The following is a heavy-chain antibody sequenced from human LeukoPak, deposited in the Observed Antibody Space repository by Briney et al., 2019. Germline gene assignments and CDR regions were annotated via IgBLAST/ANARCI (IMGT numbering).Heavy chain of an antibody. CDR3: ARVGGTGDGVY. Sequence: GGSLRLSCGASGFTFSDYYMSWIRQAPGKGLEWVSYISSSSSYTNYADSVKGRFTISRDNAKNSLYLQMNSLRAEDTAVYYCARVGGTGDGVYWGQGTLVTVSS. CDR2: ISSSSSYT. V-gene: IGHV3-11*05. J-gene: IGHJ4*02. D-gene: IGHD7-27*01. CDR1: GFTFSDYY.